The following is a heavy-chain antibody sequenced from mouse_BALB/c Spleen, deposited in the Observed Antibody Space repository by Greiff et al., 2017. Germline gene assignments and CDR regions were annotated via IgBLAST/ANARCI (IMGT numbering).Heavy chain of an antibody. CDR1: GFTFSSYT. CDR2: ISSGGGNT. CDR3: ARYQLGAWFAY. J-gene: IGHJ3*01. D-gene: IGHD4-1*02. V-gene: IGHV5-9*03. Sequence: EVKLEESGGGLVKPGGSLKLSCAASGFTFSSYTMSWVRQTPEKRLEWVATISSGGGNTYYPDSVKGRFTISRDNAKNNLYLQMSSLRSEDTALYYCARYQLGAWFAYWGQGTLVTVSA.